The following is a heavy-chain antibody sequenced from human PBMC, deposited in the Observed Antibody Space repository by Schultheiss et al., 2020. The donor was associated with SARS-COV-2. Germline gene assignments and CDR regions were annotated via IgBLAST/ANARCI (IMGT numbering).Heavy chain of an antibody. CDR1: GGSISSGGYY. CDR2: IYYSGRT. J-gene: IGHJ4*02. CDR3: ARAVLDYYDSSGYYYFDY. Sequence: SETLSLTCTVSGGSISSGGYYWSWIRQHPGKGLEWIGYIYYSGRTYYNPSLKSRVTISVDTSKNQFSLKLSSVTAADTAVYYCARAVLDYYDSSGYYYFDYWGQGTLVTVSS. D-gene: IGHD3-22*01. V-gene: IGHV4-31*03.